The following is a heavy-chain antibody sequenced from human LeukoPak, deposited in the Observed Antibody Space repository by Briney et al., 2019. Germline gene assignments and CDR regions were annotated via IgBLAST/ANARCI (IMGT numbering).Heavy chain of an antibody. CDR2: ISAYNGNT. V-gene: IGHV1-18*04. D-gene: IGHD6-13*01. J-gene: IGHJ4*02. Sequence: ASVKVSCKASGYTFTSYGISWVRQAPGQGLEWMGWISAYNGNTNYAQKLQGRVTMTTDTSTSTAYMELRSLRSDDTAVYYCTRDHAAGTSGDYWGQGTLVTVSS. CDR1: GYTFTSYG. CDR3: TRDHAAGTSGDY.